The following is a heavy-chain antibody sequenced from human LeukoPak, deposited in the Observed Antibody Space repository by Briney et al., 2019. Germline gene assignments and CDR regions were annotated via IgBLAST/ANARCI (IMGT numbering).Heavy chain of an antibody. J-gene: IGHJ4*02. Sequence: ASVKVSCKASGYTFTSYDINWVRQATGQGLEWMGWVNPNSGNTGYAQKFQGRVTMTRNTSMSTAYMELSSLRSEDTDVYYCARVGRRIVGATTRWYYFDYWGQGTLVTVSS. CDR2: VNPNSGNT. D-gene: IGHD1-26*01. CDR1: GYTFTSYD. V-gene: IGHV1-8*01. CDR3: ARVGRRIVGATTRWYYFDY.